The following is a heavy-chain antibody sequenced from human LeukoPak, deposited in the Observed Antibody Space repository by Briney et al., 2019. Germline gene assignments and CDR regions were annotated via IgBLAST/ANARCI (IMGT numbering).Heavy chain of an antibody. V-gene: IGHV4-61*02. D-gene: IGHD1-14*01. CDR1: GGSISSGSYY. CDR2: IYTSGST. Sequence: PSETLSLTFTVSGGSISSGSYYWSWIRQPAGKGLEWIGRIYTSGSTNYNPSLKSRVTISVDTSKNQFSLKLSSVTAADTAVYYCARVPWAEAYFDLWGQGILVTVSS. CDR3: ARVPWAEAYFDL. J-gene: IGHJ4*02.